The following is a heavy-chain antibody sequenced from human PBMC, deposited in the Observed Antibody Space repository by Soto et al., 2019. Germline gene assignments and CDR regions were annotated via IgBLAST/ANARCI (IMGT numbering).Heavy chain of an antibody. J-gene: IGHJ4*02. V-gene: IGHV3-7*04. CDR2: IKQDGSEK. D-gene: IGHD4-17*01. CDR3: ARESSYDYGDYVFDY. CDR1: GFTFSSYW. Sequence: GGSLRLSCAASGFTFSSYWMSWVRQAPGKGLEWVANIKQDGSEKYYVDSVKGRFTISRDNAKNSLYLQMNSLRAEDTAVYYCARESSYDYGDYVFDYWGQGTLVTVSS.